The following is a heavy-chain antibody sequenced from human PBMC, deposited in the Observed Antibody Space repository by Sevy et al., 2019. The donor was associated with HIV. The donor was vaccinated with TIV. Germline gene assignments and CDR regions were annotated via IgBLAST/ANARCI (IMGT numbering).Heavy chain of an antibody. CDR2: ISDDGSNK. J-gene: IGHJ5*02. V-gene: IGHV3-30-3*01. D-gene: IGHD2-15*01. CDR3: ARAGTPYRNIRYCSGHNCFYNWFDP. CDR1: GFTFSTFA. Sequence: GGSLRLSCAGSGFTFSTFAMHWVRQAPGKGLEWVAIISDDGSNKHYADSVKDRFTISRDNSKDTLYLQMTSLRTEDTAIYYCARAGTPYRNIRYCSGHNCFYNWFDPWGQGTPVTVSS.